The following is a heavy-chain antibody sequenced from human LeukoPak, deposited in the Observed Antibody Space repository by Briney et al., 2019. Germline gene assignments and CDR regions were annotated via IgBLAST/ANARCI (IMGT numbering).Heavy chain of an antibody. J-gene: IGHJ4*02. CDR2: ISGSGGST. CDR1: GFTFSSYS. D-gene: IGHD5-12*01. V-gene: IGHV3-23*01. CDR3: AKDGFVATRHFDY. Sequence: GGSLRLSCAASGFTFSSYSMNWVRQAPGKGLEWVSAISGSGGSTYYADSVKGRFTISRDNSKNTRYLQMNSLRAEDTAVYYCAKDGFVATRHFDYWGQGTLVTVSS.